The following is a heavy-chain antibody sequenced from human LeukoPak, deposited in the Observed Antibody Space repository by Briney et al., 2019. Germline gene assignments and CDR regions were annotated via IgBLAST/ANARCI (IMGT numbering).Heavy chain of an antibody. J-gene: IGHJ4*02. Sequence: GGSLRLSCAASGYTFTGYYIHWVRQAPGQGLEWMGWINPNSGGTNYAQKFQGRVTMTRDTSISTAYMELSRLRSDDTAVYYCVRDPHADIYGWFLDFWGQGTLVTVSS. D-gene: IGHD2-15*01. CDR3: VRDPHADIYGWFLDF. CDR2: INPNSGGT. V-gene: IGHV1-2*02. CDR1: GYTFTGYY.